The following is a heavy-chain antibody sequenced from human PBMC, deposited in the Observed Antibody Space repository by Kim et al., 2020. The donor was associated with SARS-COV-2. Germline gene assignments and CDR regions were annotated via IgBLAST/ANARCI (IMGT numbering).Heavy chain of an antibody. CDR2: ISDDGRTT. J-gene: IGHJ4*02. V-gene: IGHV3-74*01. D-gene: IGHD3-16*01. Sequence: GGSLRLSCEASGFIFRTFWMHWVRQVPGKGPVWVARISDDGRTTNYVDSVKGRFTISRDDARNTLFLQMNILRGDDTAVYYCVRDLVGRSDFGGRGTLVT. CDR3: VRDLVGRSDF. CDR1: GFIFRTFW.